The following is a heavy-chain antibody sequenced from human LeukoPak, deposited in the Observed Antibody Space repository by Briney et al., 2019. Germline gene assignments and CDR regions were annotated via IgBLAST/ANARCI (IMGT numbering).Heavy chain of an antibody. Sequence: ASVKVSCKASGYTFTGYYMHWVRQAPGQGLEWMGWINPNSGGTNYAQKFQGGVTMTRDTSISTAYMELSRLRSDDTAVYYCARGYWDELFDCSSTSCSDAFDIWGQGTMVTVSS. V-gene: IGHV1-2*02. CDR1: GYTFTGYY. J-gene: IGHJ3*02. CDR3: ARGYWDELFDCSSTSCSDAFDI. D-gene: IGHD2-2*01. CDR2: INPNSGGT.